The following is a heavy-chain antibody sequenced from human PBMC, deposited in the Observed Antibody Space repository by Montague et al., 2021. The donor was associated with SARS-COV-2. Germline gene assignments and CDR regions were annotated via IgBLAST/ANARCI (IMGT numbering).Heavy chain of an antibody. D-gene: IGHD5-12*01. J-gene: IGHJ6*02. V-gene: IGHV4-59*01. CDR3: ARDRGLSGFYGYDPLYFYGMDV. CDR1: GASIRDYY. Sequence: SETLSLTCTVSGASIRDYYWSWIRQPPGTGLEWICFIYESWSTKSNPTLTSRLIMSVDTSRNQFSLTLSSVSTADTAVYDCARDRGLSGFYGYDPLYFYGMDVWGQGTTVIVSS. CDR2: IYESWST.